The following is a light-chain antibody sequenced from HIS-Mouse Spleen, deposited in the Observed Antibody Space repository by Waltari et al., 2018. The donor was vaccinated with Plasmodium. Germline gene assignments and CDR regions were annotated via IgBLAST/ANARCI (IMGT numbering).Light chain of an antibody. J-gene: IGKJ1*01. Sequence: ELLLTQSPPTLLVPPGERAHFSCSASQTVSSNLAWYQQKPGQAPRLLIYGASTRATGIPARFSGSGSGTEFTLTISSMQSEDFAVYYCQQYNNWPRGTFGQGTKVEIK. CDR2: GAS. V-gene: IGKV3-15*01. CDR3: QQYNNWPRGT. CDR1: QTVSSN.